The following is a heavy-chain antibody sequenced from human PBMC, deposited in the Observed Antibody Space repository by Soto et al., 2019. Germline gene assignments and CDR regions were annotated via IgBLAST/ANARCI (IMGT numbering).Heavy chain of an antibody. CDR2: IYFTGRT. D-gene: IGHD2-21*01. Sequence: QVQLQESGPGLVRPSETLSLTCTVAGDSVSSGSHHWNWIRQAPGKGLEWIGSIYFTGRTNHNPSLKRRVNISADTAKNQHSPNLTSVTAADTAVYYCARDLIAIGGRVYAFDLWGQGTMVTVSS. CDR3: ARDLIAIGGRVYAFDL. J-gene: IGHJ3*01. CDR1: GDSVSSGSHH. V-gene: IGHV4-61*01.